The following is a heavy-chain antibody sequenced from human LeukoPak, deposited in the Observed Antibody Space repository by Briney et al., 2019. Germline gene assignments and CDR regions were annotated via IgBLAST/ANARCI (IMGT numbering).Heavy chain of an antibody. CDR3: ANLGSVEVAGSLGY. CDR2: ISSSSSYI. CDR1: GFTFSSYS. J-gene: IGHJ4*02. D-gene: IGHD6-19*01. Sequence: GGSLRLSCAASGFTFSSYSMNWVRQAPGKGLEWVSSISSSSSYIYYADSVKGRFTISRGNSKNTLYLQMSSLKVEDTAVYYCANLGSVEVAGSLGYWGQGTLVTVPS. V-gene: IGHV3-21*04.